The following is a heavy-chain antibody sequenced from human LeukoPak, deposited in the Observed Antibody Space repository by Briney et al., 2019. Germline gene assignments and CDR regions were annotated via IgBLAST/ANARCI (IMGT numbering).Heavy chain of an antibody. V-gene: IGHV3-64*01. Sequence: PGGSLRLSCAASGFTYSSYAMHWVRQAPGKGLEYVSAISSNGGSTYYANSVKGRFTISRDNSKNTLYLQMGSLRAEDMAVYYCARAGVGYSYGLEDYWGQGTLVTFSS. CDR3: ARAGVGYSYGLEDY. CDR1: GFTYSSYA. J-gene: IGHJ4*02. D-gene: IGHD5-18*01. CDR2: ISSNGGST.